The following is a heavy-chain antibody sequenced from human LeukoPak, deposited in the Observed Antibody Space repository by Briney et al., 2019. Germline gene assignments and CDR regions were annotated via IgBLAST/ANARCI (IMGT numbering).Heavy chain of an antibody. CDR3: AKNVGYCSSSSCSRQYFDS. V-gene: IGHV3-23*01. CDR1: GFTFRSYT. Sequence: GGSRRLSFVASGFTFRSYTMSWVRQAPGKGLEWVSSIPGTSSPKYYADSVKGRFTGSRDNSKNTLYLQMTSLRAEDTAIYYCAKNVGYCSSSSCSRQYFDSWGQGILVTVSS. J-gene: IGHJ4*02. D-gene: IGHD2-2*01. CDR2: IPGTSSPK.